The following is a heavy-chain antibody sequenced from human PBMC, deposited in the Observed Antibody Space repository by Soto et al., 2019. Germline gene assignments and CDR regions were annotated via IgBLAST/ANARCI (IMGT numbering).Heavy chain of an antibody. Sequence: PSETLSLTCTVSGVSITSFYWSWIRQPPGKGLXWXGXXXDXGXTXFXXXXKSRVTMSVDTSRTQFSLKLSSVTAADTAVYYCARGFSSMSWFAPWGQGTLVTVSS. CDR2: XXDXGXT. D-gene: IGHD6-19*01. V-gene: IGHV4-4*07. CDR3: ARGFSSMSWFAP. CDR1: GVSITSFY. J-gene: IGHJ5*02.